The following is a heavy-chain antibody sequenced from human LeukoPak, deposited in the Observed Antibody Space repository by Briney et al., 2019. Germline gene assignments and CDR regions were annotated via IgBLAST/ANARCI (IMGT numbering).Heavy chain of an antibody. CDR1: GFSFTSYA. Sequence: GGSLRLSCAASGFSFTSYAMSWVRQAPGKGLEWVSTITSNGGSTDYADSVKGRFTIFRDSSKNTLDLQMNSLRAEDTAVYYCAKDGRVVRVFDYWGQGTLVTVSS. D-gene: IGHD3-10*01. V-gene: IGHV3-23*01. CDR2: ITSNGGST. CDR3: AKDGRVVRVFDY. J-gene: IGHJ4*02.